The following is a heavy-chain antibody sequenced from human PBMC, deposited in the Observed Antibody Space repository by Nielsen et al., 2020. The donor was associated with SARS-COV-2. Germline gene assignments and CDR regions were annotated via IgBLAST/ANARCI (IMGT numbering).Heavy chain of an antibody. J-gene: IGHJ6*02. Sequence: VRQMPGKGLEWVAVISYDGSNKYYADSVKGRFTISRDNSKNTLYLQMNSLRAEDTAVYYCARGSIVVVPAAARRYYYYYGMDVWGQGTTVTVSS. D-gene: IGHD2-2*01. CDR2: ISYDGSNK. CDR3: ARGSIVVVPAAARRYYYYYGMDV. V-gene: IGHV3-30-3*01.